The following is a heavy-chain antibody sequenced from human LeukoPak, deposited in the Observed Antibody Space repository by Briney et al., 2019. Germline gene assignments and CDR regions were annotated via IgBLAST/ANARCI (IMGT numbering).Heavy chain of an antibody. CDR3: ARAEWGYYYYGVDV. CDR2: IYSGGST. J-gene: IGHJ6*02. Sequence: GGSLRLSCAASGFTVSSNYMSWVRQAPGKGLEWVSVIYSGGSTYYADSVKGRFTISRDNSKNTLYLQMNSLRAEDTAVYYCARAEWGYYYYGVDVWGQGTTVTVSS. V-gene: IGHV3-53*01. CDR1: GFTVSSNY. D-gene: IGHD3-3*01.